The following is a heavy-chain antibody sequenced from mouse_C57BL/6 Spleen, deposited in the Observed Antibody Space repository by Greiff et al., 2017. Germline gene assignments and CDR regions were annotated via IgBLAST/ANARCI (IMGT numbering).Heavy chain of an antibody. V-gene: IGHV1-15*01. CDR2: IDPETGGT. Sequence: VQLQQSGAELVRPGASVTLSCKASGYTFTDYEMHWVKQTPVHGLEWIGAIDPETGGTAYNQKFKGKAILTADKSSSTAYMELRSLTSEDSAVYYCTRIYYGNYEAMDYWGQGTSVTVSS. D-gene: IGHD2-1*01. CDR3: TRIYYGNYEAMDY. CDR1: GYTFTDYE. J-gene: IGHJ4*01.